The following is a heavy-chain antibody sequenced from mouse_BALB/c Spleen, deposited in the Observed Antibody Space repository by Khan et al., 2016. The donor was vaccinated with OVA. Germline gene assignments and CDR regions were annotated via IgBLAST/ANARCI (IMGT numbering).Heavy chain of an antibody. CDR2: IYPGTDNT. CDR3: AREEALYHFDH. D-gene: IGHD3-2*02. J-gene: IGHJ2*01. V-gene: IGHV1-76*01. CDR1: GYIFTSYW. Sequence: QVHVKQSGAELVRPGASVKLSCKTSGYIFTSYWIHWVKQRSGQGLEWIARIYPGTDNTYYNEKFKDKATLTAEKSSSTAYMQLSSLNSEDSDVYVCAREEALYHFDHWGQGTTLTVSS.